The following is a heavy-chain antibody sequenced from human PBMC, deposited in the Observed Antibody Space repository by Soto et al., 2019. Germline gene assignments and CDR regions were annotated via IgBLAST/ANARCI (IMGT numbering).Heavy chain of an antibody. Sequence: GGSLRLSCAASGFTFSSYAMHWVRQAPGKGLEWVAVISYDGSNKYYADSVKGRFTISRDNSKNTLYLQMNSLRAEDTAVYYCARELSPGRIPNIFPIDYWGQGTLVTVSS. V-gene: IGHV3-30-3*01. CDR2: ISYDGSNK. J-gene: IGHJ4*02. CDR3: ARELSPGRIPNIFPIDY. CDR1: GFTFSSYA. D-gene: IGHD3-3*02.